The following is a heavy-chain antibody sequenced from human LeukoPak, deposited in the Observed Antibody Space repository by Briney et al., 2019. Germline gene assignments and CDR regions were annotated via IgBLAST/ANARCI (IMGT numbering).Heavy chain of an antibody. CDR2: ISSSSSYT. Sequence: GGSLRLSCAASGFTFSDYYMSWIRQAPGKGLEWVSYISSSSSYTNYADSVKGRFTISRDNAKNSLYLQMNSLRAEDTAVYYCAREVLYYSNSGSSPYFDCWGQGTLVTVPS. V-gene: IGHV3-11*06. CDR1: GFTFSDYY. CDR3: AREVLYYSNSGSSPYFDC. D-gene: IGHD3-10*01. J-gene: IGHJ4*02.